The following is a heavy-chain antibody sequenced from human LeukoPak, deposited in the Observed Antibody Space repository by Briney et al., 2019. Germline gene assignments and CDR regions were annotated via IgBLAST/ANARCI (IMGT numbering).Heavy chain of an antibody. CDR3: ARVKTYDSSGYKDY. CDR1: GFTFDDYG. Sequence: GGSLRLSCAASGFTFDDYGMSWVRQAPGKGLEWVSGINWNGGSTGYADSVKGRFTISRDNAKNSPYLQMNSLRAEDTALYYCARVKTYDSSGYKDYWGQGTLVTVSS. V-gene: IGHV3-20*04. D-gene: IGHD3-22*01. J-gene: IGHJ4*02. CDR2: INWNGGST.